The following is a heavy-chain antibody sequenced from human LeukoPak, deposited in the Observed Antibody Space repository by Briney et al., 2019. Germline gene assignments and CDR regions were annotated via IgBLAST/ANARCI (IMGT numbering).Heavy chain of an antibody. CDR2: INPNSGGT. CDR1: GYTFTGYY. J-gene: IGHJ6*03. D-gene: IGHD2-21*02. Sequence: GASVKVSCKASGYTFTGYYMHWVRQAPGQGLEWMGWINPNSGGTNYAQKFQGRVTMTRDTSISTAYMELSRLRSDDTAVYYCARSDLYYYYYMDVWGKGTTVTVSS. CDR3: ARSDLYYYYYMDV. V-gene: IGHV1-2*02.